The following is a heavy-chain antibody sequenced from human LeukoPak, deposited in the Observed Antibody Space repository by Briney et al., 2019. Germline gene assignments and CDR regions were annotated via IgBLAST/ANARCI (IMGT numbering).Heavy chain of an antibody. D-gene: IGHD1-26*01. CDR2: INTDGSST. CDR3: ARGYSGTYRLDY. V-gene: IGHV3-74*01. J-gene: IGHJ4*02. Sequence: RPGGSLRLSCAVSGFTFSSYWMHWVRQAPGKGLVWVSRINTDGSSTTYADSAKGRFTISRDNAKNTLYLQMNSLRAEDTAVYYCARGYSGTYRLDYWGQGTLVTVSS. CDR1: GFTFSSYW.